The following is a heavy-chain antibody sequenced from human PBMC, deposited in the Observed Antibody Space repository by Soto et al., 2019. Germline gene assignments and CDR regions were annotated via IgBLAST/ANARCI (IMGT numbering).Heavy chain of an antibody. CDR1: GYTFTSYG. CDR2: ISAYNGNT. CDR3: ARLILTGQDYYYYYGMDV. J-gene: IGHJ6*02. D-gene: IGHD3-9*01. V-gene: IGHV1-18*04. Sequence: VASVNVSCKASGYTFTSYGISWVRQAPGQGLEWMGWISAYNGNTNYAQKLQGRVTMTTDTSTSTAYMELRSLRSDDTAVYYCARLILTGQDYYYYYGMDVWGQGTTVTVSS.